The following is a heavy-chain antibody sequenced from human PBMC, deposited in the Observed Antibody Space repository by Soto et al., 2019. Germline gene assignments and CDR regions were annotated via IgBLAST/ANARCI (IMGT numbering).Heavy chain of an antibody. CDR3: ARMTISDLSLYYYFYMDV. CDR2: IYYSGNT. Sequence: SETLSLTCTVSDGSISSYYWSWIRQPPGKGLEWIGYIYYSGNTNYNPSLKSRVTISVDTSKNQFSLKLSSVTAADTAVYYCARMTISDLSLYYYFYMDVWGKGTTVTVSS. V-gene: IGHV4-59*08. D-gene: IGHD2-21*01. J-gene: IGHJ6*03. CDR1: DGSISSYY.